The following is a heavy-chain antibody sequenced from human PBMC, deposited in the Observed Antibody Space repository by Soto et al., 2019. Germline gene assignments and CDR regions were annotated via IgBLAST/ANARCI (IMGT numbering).Heavy chain of an antibody. Sequence: SETLSLTCSVSGASITSYSWAWIRRPPGKGLEWIGFIYHTGGTNYNPSLKSRVTISVDTSKNQFSLKLSSVTDADTAVYYCARDGGKLDSWGQGTLVTVSS. CDR1: GASITSYS. J-gene: IGHJ4*02. D-gene: IGHD3-16*01. CDR3: ARDGGKLDS. V-gene: IGHV4-59*13. CDR2: IYHTGGT.